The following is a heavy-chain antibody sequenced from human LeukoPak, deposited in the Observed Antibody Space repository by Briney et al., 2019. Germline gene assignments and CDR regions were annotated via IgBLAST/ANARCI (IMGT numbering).Heavy chain of an antibody. J-gene: IGHJ4*02. CDR2: INQGGSET. CDR3: ARLIGDRTIYDY. Sequence: QPGGSLRLSCAASGFTFRTYWMSWLRQAPGKGLAWVASINQGGSETYYVESVKGRFTISRDNAMNSFFLQMNSLRAEDTAVYYCARLIGDRTIYDYWGQGTLVTVSS. CDR1: GFTFRTYW. D-gene: IGHD6-6*01. V-gene: IGHV3-7*01.